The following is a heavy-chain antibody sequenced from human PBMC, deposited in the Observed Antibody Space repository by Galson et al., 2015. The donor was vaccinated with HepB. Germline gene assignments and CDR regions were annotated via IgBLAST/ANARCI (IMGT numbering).Heavy chain of an antibody. J-gene: IGHJ4*02. CDR3: ARRLGYGDVIDY. CDR1: GGSISSYY. D-gene: IGHD4-17*01. V-gene: IGHV4-59*08. CDR2: IYYSGST. Sequence: ETLSLTCTVSGGSISSYYWSWIRQPPGKGLEWIGYIYYSGSTNYNPSLKSRVTISVDTSKNQFSLKLSSVTAADTAVYYCARRLGYGDVIDYWGQGTLVTVSS.